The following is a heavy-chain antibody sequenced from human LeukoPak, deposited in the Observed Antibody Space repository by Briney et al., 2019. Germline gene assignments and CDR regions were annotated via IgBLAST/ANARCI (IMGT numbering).Heavy chain of an antibody. CDR2: IYHSGST. J-gene: IGHJ4*02. Sequence: PSETLSLTCTVSGGSISSYYWSWIRQPPGKGLEWIGSIYHSGSTYYKPSLKSRVTISVDTSKNQFSLKLSSVTAADTAVYYCAKPSYYYDSSGYMYYFDYWGQGTLVTVSS. CDR3: AKPSYYYDSSGYMYYFDY. CDR1: GGSISSYY. V-gene: IGHV4-59*08. D-gene: IGHD3-22*01.